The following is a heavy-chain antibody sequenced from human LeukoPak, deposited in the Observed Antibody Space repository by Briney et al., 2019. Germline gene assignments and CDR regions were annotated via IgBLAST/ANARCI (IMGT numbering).Heavy chain of an antibody. Sequence: GGSLRLSCAASGFTFNTAWLSWVRQAPGKGLEWVGRSKSKADGGTTHYAAPVKGRFTTSRDDSKDTLYLQMNSLQADDTAVYYCTTEVSEHDYDAFDMWGPGTLVTVSS. D-gene: IGHD1-1*01. J-gene: IGHJ3*02. CDR3: TTEVSEHDYDAFDM. CDR1: GFTFNTAW. V-gene: IGHV3-15*01. CDR2: SKSKADGGTT.